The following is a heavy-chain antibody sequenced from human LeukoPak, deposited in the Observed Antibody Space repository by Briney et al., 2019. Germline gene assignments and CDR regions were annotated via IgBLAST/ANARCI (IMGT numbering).Heavy chain of an antibody. CDR2: ISGSGGST. CDR1: GFTFSSYS. D-gene: IGHD6-13*01. CDR3: AKDFWSRGSSWYASRDY. V-gene: IGHV3-23*01. J-gene: IGHJ4*02. Sequence: GGSLRLSCAASGFTFSSYSMSWVRQAPGKGLEWVSAISGSGGSTYYADSVKGRFTISRDNSKNTLYLQMNSLRAEDTAVYYCAKDFWSRGSSWYASRDYWGQGTLVTVSS.